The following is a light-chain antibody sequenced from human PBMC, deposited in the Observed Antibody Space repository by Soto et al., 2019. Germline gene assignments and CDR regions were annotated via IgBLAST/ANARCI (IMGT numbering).Light chain of an antibody. CDR1: QSVNSN. J-gene: IGKJ1*01. CDR3: QQYNYWPRT. V-gene: IGKV3-15*01. CDR2: AAS. Sequence: EIVLTQSPGTLSLSPGERATLSCRASQSVNSNFAWYQRRPGQAPRLLIYAASTRATGIPGRFSGSGSGTEFSLTISSLQSEDFAVYYCQQYNYWPRTFGQGTKVDIK.